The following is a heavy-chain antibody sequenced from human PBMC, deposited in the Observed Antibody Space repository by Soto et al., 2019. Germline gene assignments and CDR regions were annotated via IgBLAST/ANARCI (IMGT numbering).Heavy chain of an antibody. V-gene: IGHV2-70*01. D-gene: IGHD6-25*01. CDR2: IDWDDDK. Sequence: PTLVNPTQTLTLTCTFSGFSLSTSGMCVSWIRQPPGKALEWLALIDWDDDKYYSTSLKTRLTISKDTSKNQVVLTMTNMDPVDTATYYCARILEAAPASGLYYYYGMDVWGQGTTVTVSS. CDR1: GFSLSTSGMC. J-gene: IGHJ6*02. CDR3: ARILEAAPASGLYYYYGMDV.